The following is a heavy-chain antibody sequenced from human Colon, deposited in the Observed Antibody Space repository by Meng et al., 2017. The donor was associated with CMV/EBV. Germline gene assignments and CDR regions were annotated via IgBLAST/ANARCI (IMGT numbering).Heavy chain of an antibody. CDR1: GYIFGSYG. CDR2: LSGGGGPS. Sequence: GGSLRLSCAASGYIFGSYGVSWVRQAPGKGLGWVAGLSGGGGPSYFADSVKGRFNISRDTSKNTVFLQLNSLTAEDTAIYYCAKDRMIVDPQGFDFWGQGTLVTVSS. V-gene: IGHV3-23*01. D-gene: IGHD3-22*01. J-gene: IGHJ4*02. CDR3: AKDRMIVDPQGFDF.